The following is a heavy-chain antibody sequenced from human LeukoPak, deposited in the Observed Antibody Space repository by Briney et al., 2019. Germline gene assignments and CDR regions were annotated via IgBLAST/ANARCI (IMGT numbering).Heavy chain of an antibody. CDR3: ARGGSGSYYNPGWFDP. D-gene: IGHD3-10*01. Sequence: SETLSLTCAVSGGSISSGGYSWSWIRQPPGKGLEWIGYIYHSGSTYYNPSLKSRVTISVDRSKNQFSLKLSSVTAADTAVYYCARGGSGSYYNPGWFDPRGQGTLVTVSS. V-gene: IGHV4-30-2*01. CDR2: IYHSGST. J-gene: IGHJ5*02. CDR1: GGSISSGGYS.